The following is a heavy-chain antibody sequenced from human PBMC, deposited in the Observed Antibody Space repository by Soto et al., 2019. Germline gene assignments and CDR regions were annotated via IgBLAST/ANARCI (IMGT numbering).Heavy chain of an antibody. Sequence: SETLSLTCTVSGGSISSYYCSWIRQPAGKGLEWIGRIYTSGSTNYNPSLKRQVTMSVDTSKNQFSLKLSSLTAADTAVYYCAREPTVVTHYYGMDVWGQGTTVTVSS. CDR1: GGSISSYY. CDR2: IYTSGST. V-gene: IGHV4-4*07. J-gene: IGHJ6*02. D-gene: IGHD2-21*02. CDR3: AREPTVVTHYYGMDV.